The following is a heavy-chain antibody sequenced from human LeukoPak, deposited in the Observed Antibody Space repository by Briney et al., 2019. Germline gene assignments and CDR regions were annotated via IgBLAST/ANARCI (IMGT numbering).Heavy chain of an antibody. J-gene: IGHJ4*02. Sequence: GGSLRLSCAASGFTFSDYYMSWIRQAPGKGLEWVSAISGSGGSTYYADSVKGRFTISRDNSKNTLYLLMHSLRAEDTAVYYCAKESLRVVPSATFDYWGQGTLVTVSS. CDR1: GFTFSDYY. D-gene: IGHD2-2*01. CDR2: ISGSGGST. V-gene: IGHV3-23*01. CDR3: AKESLRVVPSATFDY.